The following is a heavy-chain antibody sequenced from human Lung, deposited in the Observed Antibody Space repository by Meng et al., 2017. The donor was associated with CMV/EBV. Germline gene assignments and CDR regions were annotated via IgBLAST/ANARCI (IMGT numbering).Heavy chain of an antibody. Sequence: GESLKISCAASGFTFSSYWMHWVRQAPGKGLVWVSRIKSDGSSTSDADSVKGRFTISRDNAKNTLYLQMNSLRAEDTAVYYCARDRIRFDPWGQGTLVTVSS. J-gene: IGHJ5*02. V-gene: IGHV3-74*01. CDR2: IKSDGSST. CDR1: GFTFSSYW. CDR3: ARDRIRFDP.